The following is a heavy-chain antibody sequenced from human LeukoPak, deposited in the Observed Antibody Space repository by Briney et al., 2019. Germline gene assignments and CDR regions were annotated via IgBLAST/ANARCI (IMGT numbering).Heavy chain of an antibody. CDR2: IYHSGNK. CDR1: GYSISSGYY. J-gene: IGHJ4*02. Sequence: NSSETLSLTCSVSGYSISSGYYWGWIRQPPGKVLEWIGIIYHSGNKYYNPSLKSRVTISVDTAKNQLSLKLSSVAAADTAVYYCARDRGTTGYNYFDYWGRGALVTVSS. CDR3: ARDRGTTGYNYFDY. D-gene: IGHD5-24*01. V-gene: IGHV4-38-2*02.